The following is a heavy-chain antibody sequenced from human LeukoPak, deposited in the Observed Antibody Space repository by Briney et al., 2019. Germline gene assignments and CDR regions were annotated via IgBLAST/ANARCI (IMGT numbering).Heavy chain of an antibody. J-gene: IGHJ3*02. V-gene: IGHV4-31*11. CDR1: GGSFSGYY. Sequence: SETLSLTCAVYGGSFSGYYWSWIRQHPGKGLEWIGYIYYSGSTYYNPSLKSRVAISVDTSKNQFSLKLSSVTAADTAVYYCARVAPIVNDYYDSSGYYDAFDIWGQGTMVTVSS. D-gene: IGHD3-22*01. CDR3: ARVAPIVNDYYDSSGYYDAFDI. CDR2: IYYSGST.